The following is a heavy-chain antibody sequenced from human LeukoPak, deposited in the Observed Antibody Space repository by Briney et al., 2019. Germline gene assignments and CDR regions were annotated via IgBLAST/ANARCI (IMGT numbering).Heavy chain of an antibody. CDR2: INHSGST. V-gene: IGHV4-34*01. CDR1: GGSISSYY. CDR3: ARAQASITILGVVIKPRGYYYYMDV. J-gene: IGHJ6*03. D-gene: IGHD3-3*01. Sequence: SSETLSLTCTVSGGSISSYYWSWIRQPPGKGLEWIGEINHSGSTNYNPSLKSRVTISVDTSKNQFSLKLSSVTAADTAVYYCARAQASITILGVVIKPRGYYYYMDVWGKGTTVTVSS.